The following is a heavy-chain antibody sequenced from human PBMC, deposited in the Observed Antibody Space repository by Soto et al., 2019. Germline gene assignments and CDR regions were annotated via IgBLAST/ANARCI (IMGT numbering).Heavy chain of an antibody. V-gene: IGHV4-59*01. CDR1: GGCISSYY. CDR2: IYYSGST. D-gene: IGHD2-2*01. Sequence: SETLSLTCTVSGGCISSYYWSWIRQPPGKGLEWIGYIYYSGSTNYNPSLKSRVTISVDTSKNQFSLKLSSVTAADTAVYYCARVLGYCSSTSCPHYYYYYYMDVWGKGTTVTVSS. CDR3: ARVLGYCSSTSCPHYYYYYYMDV. J-gene: IGHJ6*03.